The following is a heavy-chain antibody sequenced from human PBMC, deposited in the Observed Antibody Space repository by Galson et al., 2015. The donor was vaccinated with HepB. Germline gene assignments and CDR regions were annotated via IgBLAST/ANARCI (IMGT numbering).Heavy chain of an antibody. D-gene: IGHD2-15*01. V-gene: IGHV3-66*01. CDR3: ARDRGYFDL. CDR1: GFSVSNYY. J-gene: IGHJ2*01. CDR2: IYNRDDT. Sequence: SLRLSCAASGFSVSNYYMTWVRQAPGKGLEWVSLIYNRDDTQYRDSVKGRFIMSRDNSKNTLHLQINSLRADDTGVDYCARDRGYFDLWGRGTLVTVSS.